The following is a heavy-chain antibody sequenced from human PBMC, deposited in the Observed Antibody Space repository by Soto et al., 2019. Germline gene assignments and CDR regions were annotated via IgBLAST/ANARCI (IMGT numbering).Heavy chain of an antibody. CDR2: IYYSGST. Sequence: SETLSLTCTVSGGSISSYYWSWIRQPPGKGLEWIGYIYYSGSTDYNPSLKSRVTISVDTSKNQFSLKLSSVTAADTAVYYCARLYGLDAFDIWGQGTMVTVSS. V-gene: IGHV4-59*08. D-gene: IGHD3-16*02. J-gene: IGHJ3*02. CDR3: ARLYGLDAFDI. CDR1: GGSISSYY.